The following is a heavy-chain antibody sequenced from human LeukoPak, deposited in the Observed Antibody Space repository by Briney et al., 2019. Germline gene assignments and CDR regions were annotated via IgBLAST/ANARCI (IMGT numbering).Heavy chain of an antibody. CDR2: ISYIGRT. Sequence: SETLSLTCTVSGGSINNSNYFWGWIRQPPGKGLEWIGSISYIGRTYYNPSLKSRVTISVDTSKNQFSLNLSSVTAADTAVYYCAASSLDIYYYYYMDVWGKGTTVTVSS. V-gene: IGHV4-39*07. CDR1: GGSINNSNYF. D-gene: IGHD6-13*01. CDR3: AASSLDIYYYYYMDV. J-gene: IGHJ6*03.